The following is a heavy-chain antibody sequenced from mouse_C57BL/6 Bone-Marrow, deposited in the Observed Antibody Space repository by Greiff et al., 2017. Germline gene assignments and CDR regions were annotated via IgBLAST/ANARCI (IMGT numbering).Heavy chain of an antibody. CDR3: AILHYYGSSYDWFAY. V-gene: IGHV1-74*01. D-gene: IGHD1-1*01. J-gene: IGHJ3*01. Sequence: QVQLQQPGAELVKPGASVKVSCKASGYTFTSYWMHWVKQRPGQGLEWIGRIHPSDSDTNYNQKFKGKATLTVDKSSSTAYMRLSSLTSEDSAVYYCAILHYYGSSYDWFAYWGQGTLVTVSA. CDR1: GYTFTSYW. CDR2: IHPSDSDT.